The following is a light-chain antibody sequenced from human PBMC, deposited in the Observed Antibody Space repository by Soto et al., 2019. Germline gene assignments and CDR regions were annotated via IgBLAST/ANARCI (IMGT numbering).Light chain of an antibody. CDR3: QQTYRSPQT. V-gene: IGKV1-39*01. CDR2: TAS. Sequence: DIEMTQSPSSLSASVGDRVTITCRASQNINNYLNWYQQKPGKAPKFLIYTASSLESGVPSRFSVSGYETEFTLTITRVQPDDFATYYLQQTYRSPQTFGQATKVDIK. CDR1: QNINNY. J-gene: IGKJ1*01.